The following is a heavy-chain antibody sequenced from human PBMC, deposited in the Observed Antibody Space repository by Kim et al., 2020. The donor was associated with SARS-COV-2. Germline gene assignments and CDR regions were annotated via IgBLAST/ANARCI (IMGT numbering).Heavy chain of an antibody. J-gene: IGHJ5*02. D-gene: IGHD3-10*01. Sequence: SETLSLTCTVSGGSISSGGYYWSWIRQHPGKGLGWIGYIYYSGSTYYNPSLKSRVTISVDTSKNQFSLKLSSVTAADTAVYYCARDLTSWFGENCFDPWGQGTLVTVSS. CDR3: ARDLTSWFGENCFDP. V-gene: IGHV4-31*03. CDR2: IYYSGST. CDR1: GGSISSGGYY.